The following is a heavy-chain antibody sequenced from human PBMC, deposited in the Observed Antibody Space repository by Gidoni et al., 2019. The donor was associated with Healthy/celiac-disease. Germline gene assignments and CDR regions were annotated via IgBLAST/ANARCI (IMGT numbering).Heavy chain of an antibody. J-gene: IGHJ3*02. CDR2: IYTSGST. V-gene: IGHV4-4*07. CDR1: GGSISSYY. D-gene: IGHD6-13*01. Sequence: QVQLQESGPGLVKPSETLSLTCTVSGGSISSYYWSWIRQPAGKGLEWIGRIYTSGSTNYNPSLKSRVTMSVDTSKNQFSLKLSSVTAADTAVYYCARDTGFYSSSWYLDAFDIWGQGTMVTVSS. CDR3: ARDTGFYSSSWYLDAFDI.